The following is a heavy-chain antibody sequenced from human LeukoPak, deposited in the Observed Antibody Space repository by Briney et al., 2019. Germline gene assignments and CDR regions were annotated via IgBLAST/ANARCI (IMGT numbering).Heavy chain of an antibody. Sequence: SETLSLTCTVSGGSITNNAYYWAWIRPPHGMGLEWIGSIYYSGSTHYNPSLKSRLTISVDTSKNQFSLKLSSVTAADTAVYYCARNETTGLQRTPYYHSYVDVWGKGTTVTVSS. CDR1: GGSITNNAYY. D-gene: IGHD4-11*01. J-gene: IGHJ6*03. V-gene: IGHV4-39*01. CDR3: ARNETTGLQRTPYYHSYVDV. CDR2: IYYSGST.